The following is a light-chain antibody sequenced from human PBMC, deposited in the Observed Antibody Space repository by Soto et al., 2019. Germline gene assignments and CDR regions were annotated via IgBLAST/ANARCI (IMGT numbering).Light chain of an antibody. CDR3: QSYDSSLSAYV. Sequence: QSVLTQPPSVSGAPWQRVTISCTGSSSNIGAGYDVHWYQQLPGTAPKLLIYGNSNRPSGVPDRFSGSKSGTSASLAITGLQAEDEADYYCQSYDSSLSAYVFGTGNKVTVL. V-gene: IGLV1-40*01. J-gene: IGLJ1*01. CDR2: GNS. CDR1: SSNIGAGYD.